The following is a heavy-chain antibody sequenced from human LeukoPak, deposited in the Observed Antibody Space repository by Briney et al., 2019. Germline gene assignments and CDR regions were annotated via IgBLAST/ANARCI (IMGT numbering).Heavy chain of an antibody. J-gene: IGHJ4*02. CDR2: IKQDGSVK. V-gene: IGHV3-7*01. D-gene: IGHD5-18*01. Sequence: PGGSLRLSCAASGFTFNNNWMSWVRQAPGKGLEWVANIKQDGSVKNYVDYMEGRFTISRDNAKNSLYLQMNSLRAEDTAVYYCARDASMGSDTAMVTLRYWGQGTLVTVSS. CDR3: ARDASMGSDTAMVTLRY. CDR1: GFTFNNNW.